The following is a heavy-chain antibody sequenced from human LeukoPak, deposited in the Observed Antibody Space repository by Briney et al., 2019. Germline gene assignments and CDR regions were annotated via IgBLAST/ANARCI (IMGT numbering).Heavy chain of an antibody. J-gene: IGHJ4*02. CDR1: VGTFISYA. D-gene: IGHD5-12*01. V-gene: IGHV1-69*04. CDR2: IIPILGIA. Sequence: SVTVSFKASVGTFISYAISWVRQAPGQGREWMGRIIPILGIANYAQKFQGRVTITADKSTSTAYMELSSLRSEDTAVYYCARGSGYDSVGFDYWGQGTLVTVSS. CDR3: ARGSGYDSVGFDY.